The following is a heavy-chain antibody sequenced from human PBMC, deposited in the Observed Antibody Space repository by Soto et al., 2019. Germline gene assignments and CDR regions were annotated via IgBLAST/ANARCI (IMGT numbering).Heavy chain of an antibody. CDR1: GFTFSSYG. CDR2: ISYDGSNK. D-gene: IGHD3-22*01. Sequence: QVQLVESGGGVVQPGRSLRLSCAASGFTFSSYGMHWVRQAPGKGLECVAVISYDGSNKYYADSVKGRFTISRDNYKNTLYLQMNSLRAEDTAVYYCAKDNSQTHYYDSSGYYYTEYFQHWGQGTLVTVSS. CDR3: AKDNSQTHYYDSSGYYYTEYFQH. V-gene: IGHV3-30*18. J-gene: IGHJ1*01.